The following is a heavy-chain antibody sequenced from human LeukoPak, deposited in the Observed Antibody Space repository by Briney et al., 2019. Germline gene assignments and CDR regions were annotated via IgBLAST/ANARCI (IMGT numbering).Heavy chain of an antibody. V-gene: IGHV1-3*04. CDR1: GYTFTTYA. D-gene: IGHD6-19*01. CDR3: ARVSDDSGWNFDY. CDR2: INTGNANR. J-gene: IGHJ4*02. Sequence: ASVKVSCKASGYTFTTYAIHWVRQAPGQRLEWIGWINTGNANRKYSQNFQDRVTITREPSATTAYMELNSLTSEDTAVYYCARVSDDSGWNFDYWGQGTLVTVSS.